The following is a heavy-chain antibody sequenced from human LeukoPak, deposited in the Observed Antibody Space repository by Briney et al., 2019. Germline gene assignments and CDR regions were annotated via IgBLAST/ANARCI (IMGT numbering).Heavy chain of an antibody. Sequence: SETLSLTCAVYGGSFSGYYWSWIRQPPGKGLEWLGEINHSGSTNYNPSLKSRVTISVDTSKNQFSLKLSSVTAADTAVYYCARGRGYSYGYIDYWGQGTLVTVSS. CDR2: INHSGST. V-gene: IGHV4-34*01. CDR3: ARGRGYSYGYIDY. D-gene: IGHD5-18*01. J-gene: IGHJ4*02. CDR1: GGSFSGYY.